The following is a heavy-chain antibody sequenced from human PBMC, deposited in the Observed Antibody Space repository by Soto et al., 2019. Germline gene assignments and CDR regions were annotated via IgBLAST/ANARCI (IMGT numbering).Heavy chain of an antibody. J-gene: IGHJ4*02. Sequence: GGSLRLSCAASGFSVTSNYMTWVRQAPGKGLECVSVIYAGGNTYYPDSVKGRFTISSDNSKNTLFLQMNNLRAEDTAVYYCARVTTFYDILTSSYALNYFDYWGQGTRVTVSS. CDR2: IYAGGNT. D-gene: IGHD3-9*01. V-gene: IGHV3-53*01. CDR3: ARVTTFYDILTSSYALNYFDY. CDR1: GFSVTSNY.